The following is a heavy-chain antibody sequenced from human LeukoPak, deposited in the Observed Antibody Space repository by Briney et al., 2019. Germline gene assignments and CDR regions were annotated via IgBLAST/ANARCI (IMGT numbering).Heavy chain of an antibody. Sequence: GASVKVSCKTSGYTFTRFYIHWVRQAPGQGLEWMGWINPNTGGTNFAQKFQGRVTMTTDTSISTAYMDLRRLTSDDTAVYFCAREGDFNGSGRGDSWGQGTLVSVSS. J-gene: IGHJ4*02. CDR3: AREGDFNGSGRGDS. V-gene: IGHV1-2*02. CDR1: GYTFTRFY. D-gene: IGHD3-10*01. CDR2: INPNTGGT.